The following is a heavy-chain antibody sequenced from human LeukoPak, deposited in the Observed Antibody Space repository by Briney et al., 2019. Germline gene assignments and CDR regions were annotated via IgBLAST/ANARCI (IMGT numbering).Heavy chain of an antibody. V-gene: IGHV1-69*13. CDR3: ARGSWAAATYCTNGVCYRYLDY. J-gene: IGHJ4*02. CDR2: IIPIFGTA. D-gene: IGHD2-8*01. CDR1: GYTFTSYG. Sequence: GASVKVSCKASGYTFTSYGISWVRQAPGQGLEWMGGIIPIFGTANYAQKFQGRVTITADESTSTAYMELSSLRSEDTAVYYCARGSWAAATYCTNGVCYRYLDYWGQGTLVTVSS.